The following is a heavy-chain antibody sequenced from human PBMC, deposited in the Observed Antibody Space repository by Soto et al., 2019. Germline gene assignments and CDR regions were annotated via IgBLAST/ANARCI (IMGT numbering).Heavy chain of an antibody. CDR2: ISSSSGSI. Sequence: GSLRLSCAAAGFTVDSYSINWVRQAPVKGLEWVSYISSSSGSIFYADSVRGRFTISRDNAKNSVFLHLNSLRAEDTAVYYCARDNDGATSVHVFDIWGQGTMVTVSS. CDR1: GFTVDSYS. D-gene: IGHD2-15*01. J-gene: IGHJ3*02. V-gene: IGHV3-48*01. CDR3: ARDNDGATSVHVFDI.